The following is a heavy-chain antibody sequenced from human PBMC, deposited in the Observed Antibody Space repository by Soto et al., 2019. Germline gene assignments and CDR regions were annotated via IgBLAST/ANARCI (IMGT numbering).Heavy chain of an antibody. D-gene: IGHD1-26*01. CDR3: ARDLGIFVGMDV. CDR1: EFMFSRYS. CDR2: ISSSGSNV. Sequence: QLVESGGGLVQPGASLRLSCVASEFMFSRYSMNWVRQAPGKGLEWIAYISSSGSNVYYANSMRGRLTISRDNVKNFVYLQMNSLRDEDTANYYCARDLGIFVGMDVWGQGTTVTVSS. V-gene: IGHV3-48*02. J-gene: IGHJ6*02.